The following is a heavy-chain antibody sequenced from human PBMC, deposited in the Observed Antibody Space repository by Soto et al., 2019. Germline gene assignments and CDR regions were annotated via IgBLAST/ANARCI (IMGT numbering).Heavy chain of an antibody. V-gene: IGHV3-23*01. D-gene: IGHD6-13*01. J-gene: IGHJ4*02. Sequence: GGSLRLSCAASGFTFSSYAMSWVRQAPGKGLEWVSAISGSGGSTYYADSVKGRFTISRDNSKNTLYLQMNSLRAEDTAVYYCAKARRVQQLGSYYFDYWGQGTLVTVSS. CDR2: ISGSGGST. CDR3: AKARRVQQLGSYYFDY. CDR1: GFTFSSYA.